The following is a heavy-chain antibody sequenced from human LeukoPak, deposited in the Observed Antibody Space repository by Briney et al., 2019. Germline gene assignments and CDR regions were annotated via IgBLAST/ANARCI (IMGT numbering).Heavy chain of an antibody. CDR2: IWYDGSNK. D-gene: IGHD3-22*01. V-gene: IGHV3-33*01. CDR3: AASSSGYCDY. J-gene: IGHJ4*02. Sequence: GRSLRLSCAASGFTFSSYGMHWVRQAPGKGLEWVAVIWYDGSNKYYADSVKGRFTISRDNSKSTLYLQMNSLRAEDTAVYYCAASSSGYCDYWGQGTLVTVSS. CDR1: GFTFSSYG.